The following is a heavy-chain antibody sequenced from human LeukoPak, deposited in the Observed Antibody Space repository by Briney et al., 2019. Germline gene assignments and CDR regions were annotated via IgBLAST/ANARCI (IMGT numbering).Heavy chain of an antibody. J-gene: IGHJ4*02. CDR1: GFTFSSYG. Sequence: PGGSLRLSCAASGFTFSSYGMHWVRQAPGKGLEWVAVIWYDGSNKYYADSVKGRFTISRDNPKNTLYLQMNSLRAEDTAVYYCAKWASGSSDPLDYWGQGTLVTVSS. V-gene: IGHV3-33*06. CDR3: AKWASGSSDPLDY. CDR2: IWYDGSNK. D-gene: IGHD3-10*01.